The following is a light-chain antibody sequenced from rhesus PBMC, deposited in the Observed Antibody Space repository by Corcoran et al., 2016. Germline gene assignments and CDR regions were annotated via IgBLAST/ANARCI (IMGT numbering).Light chain of an antibody. CDR2: EVT. J-gene: IGLJ1*01. V-gene: IGLV2-32*01. Sequence: QAALTQRRSVSGSPGQSVTISCTGTGSDVGGYNFVSWYQQHPGTAPKLLIYEVTKPPSGVTDRFSGSKSGNTASLTISGLQSGDEADFFCCSYAASFFFSIFGSGTRLTVL. CDR3: CSYAASFFFSI. CDR1: GSDVGGYNF.